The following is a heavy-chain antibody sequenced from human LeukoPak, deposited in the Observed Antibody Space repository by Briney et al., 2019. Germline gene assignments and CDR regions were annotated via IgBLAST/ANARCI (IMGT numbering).Heavy chain of an antibody. Sequence: GGSLRLSCSGSGFTFMNYVMAWVRQAPGKGLEWVSSIRLGGGLTHSADPVKGRFIISRDMNTPFLQMNNLRPGDTAMYYCARKITMVRGPLIKGYFDLWGRGTLVSVSS. J-gene: IGHJ2*01. CDR1: GFTFMNYV. CDR2: IRLGGGLT. CDR3: ARKITMVRGPLIKGYFDL. D-gene: IGHD3-10*01. V-gene: IGHV3-23*01.